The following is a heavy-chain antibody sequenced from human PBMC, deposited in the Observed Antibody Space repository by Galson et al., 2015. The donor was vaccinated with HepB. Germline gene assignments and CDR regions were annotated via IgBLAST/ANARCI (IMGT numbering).Heavy chain of an antibody. V-gene: IGHV3-30*18. CDR1: GFTFSSYG. CDR2: ISYDGSNK. D-gene: IGHD6-13*01. J-gene: IGHJ6*02. Sequence: SLRLSCAAPGFTFSSYGMHWVRQAPGKGLEWVAVISYDGSNKYYADSVKGRFTISRDNSKNTLYLQMNSLRAEDTAVYYCAKDPQDSSSWYMGYYYYYGMDVWGQGTTVTVSS. CDR3: AKDPQDSSSWYMGYYYYYGMDV.